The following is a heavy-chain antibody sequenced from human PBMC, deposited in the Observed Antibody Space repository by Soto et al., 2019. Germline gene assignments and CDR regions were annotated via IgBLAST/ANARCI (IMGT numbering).Heavy chain of an antibody. CDR1: GYTFTSYA. CDR2: INAGNGNT. CDR3: ARARAARPSYFDY. D-gene: IGHD6-6*01. V-gene: IGHV1-3*01. J-gene: IGHJ4*02. Sequence: ASVKVSCKASGYTFTSYAMHWVRQAPGQRLEWMGWINAGNGNTKYSQKFQGRVTITRDTSASTAYMELSSLRSEDTAVYYCARARAARPSYFDYWGQGTLVTVSS.